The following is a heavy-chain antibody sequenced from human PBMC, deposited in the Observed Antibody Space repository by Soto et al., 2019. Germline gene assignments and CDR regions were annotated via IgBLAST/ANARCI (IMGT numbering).Heavy chain of an antibody. V-gene: IGHV3-64D*06. Sequence: GGSLRLSCSASGFIFSESTIYWVRQVPGKGLEAISAVSTSGRSTYYADSVKNRFTISRDNSKNTLFLQMGSLRPEDTAIYYCVKQAHGLDGVAFDYWGQGTQVTVSS. CDR2: VSTSGRST. CDR3: VKQAHGLDGVAFDY. CDR1: GFIFSEST. D-gene: IGHD2-15*01. J-gene: IGHJ4*02.